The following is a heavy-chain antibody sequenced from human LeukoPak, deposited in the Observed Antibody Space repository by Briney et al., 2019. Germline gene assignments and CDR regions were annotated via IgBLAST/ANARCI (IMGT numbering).Heavy chain of an antibody. CDR2: INPNSGGT. CDR3: ARQWEVITPSFYYYYGMDV. J-gene: IGHJ6*02. V-gene: IGHV1-2*02. D-gene: IGHD3-22*01. Sequence: ASVKVSCKASGYTFTGYYMHWVRQAPGQGLEWMGWINPNSGGTNYAQKLQGRVTMTRDTSISTAYMELSRLRSDDTAVYYCARQWEVITPSFYYYYGMDVWGQGTTVTVSS. CDR1: GYTFTGYY.